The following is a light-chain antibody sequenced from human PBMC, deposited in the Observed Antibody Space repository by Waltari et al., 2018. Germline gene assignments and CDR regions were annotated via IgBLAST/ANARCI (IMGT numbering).Light chain of an antibody. V-gene: IGLV2-23*02. CDR2: EVS. Sequence: QSALTQPASVSGSPGQSITISCTGTSSDVGSYKVVSCYHQDPGKGPKLMIYEVSKRTSGVSNLFSGSKSGNTASLTISGLQAEDEADYYCCSSAGITTYVVFGAGTKLTVL. J-gene: IGLJ2*01. CDR3: CSSAGITTYVV. CDR1: SSDVGSYKV.